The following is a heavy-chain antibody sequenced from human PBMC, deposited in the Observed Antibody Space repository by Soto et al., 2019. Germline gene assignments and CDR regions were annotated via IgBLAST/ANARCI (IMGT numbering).Heavy chain of an antibody. CDR2: IYYSGST. CDR3: ARDNYGSGGTYYYGMDV. D-gene: IGHD3-10*01. V-gene: IGHV4-31*03. CDR1: GGSISSGGYY. J-gene: IGHJ6*02. Sequence: SETLSLTCTVSGGSISSGGYYWSWIRQHPGKGLEWIGYIYYSGSTYYNPSLKSRVTISVDTSKNQFSLKLSSVTAADTAVYYCARDNYGSGGTYYYGMDVWGQGTTVTVSS.